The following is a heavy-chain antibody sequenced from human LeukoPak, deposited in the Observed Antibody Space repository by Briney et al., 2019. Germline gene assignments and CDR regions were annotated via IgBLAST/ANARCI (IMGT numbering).Heavy chain of an antibody. CDR1: GFTVSSNY. CDR2: ISYDGSNK. D-gene: IGHD3-22*01. Sequence: GESLRLSCAASGFTVSSNYMSWVRQAPGKGLEWVAVISYDGSNKYYADSVKGRFTISRDNSKNTLYLQMNSLRSDDTAVYYCARDPYPHYYDSNGYYPPSFWDYWGQGTLVTVSS. V-gene: IGHV3-30-3*01. J-gene: IGHJ4*02. CDR3: ARDPYPHYYDSNGYYPPSFWDY.